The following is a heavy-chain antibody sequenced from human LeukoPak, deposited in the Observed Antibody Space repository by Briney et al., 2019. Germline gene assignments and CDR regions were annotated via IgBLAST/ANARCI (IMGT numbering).Heavy chain of an antibody. CDR1: GFTFSSYG. Sequence: PPGGSLRLSCAASGFTFSSYGMHWVRQAPGKGLEWVAFIRYDGSNKYYADSVKGRFTISRDNSKNTLYLQMNSLRAEDTALYYCAKEGLPSSYNWFDPWGQGTLVTVSS. CDR3: AKEGLPSSYNWFDP. CDR2: IRYDGSNK. V-gene: IGHV3-30*02. J-gene: IGHJ5*02.